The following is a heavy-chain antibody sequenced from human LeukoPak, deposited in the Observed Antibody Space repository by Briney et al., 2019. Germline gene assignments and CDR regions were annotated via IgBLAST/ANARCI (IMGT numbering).Heavy chain of an antibody. V-gene: IGHV1-2*02. CDR2: INPNSGGT. J-gene: IGHJ3*02. CDR3: ARAGVWDYSDSSGYHNAAFDI. CDR1: GYTFTGYY. Sequence: ASVTVSCKASGYTFTGYYMHWVRQAPGQGLEWMGWINPNSGGTNYAQKFQGRVTMTRDTSISTAYMELSRLRSDDTAVYYCARAGVWDYSDSSGYHNAAFDIWGQGTMVTVSS. D-gene: IGHD3-22*01.